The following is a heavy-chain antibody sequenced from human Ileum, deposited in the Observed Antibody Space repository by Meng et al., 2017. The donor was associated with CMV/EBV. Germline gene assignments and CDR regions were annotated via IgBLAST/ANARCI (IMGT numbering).Heavy chain of an antibody. CDR2: INPSGGST. CDR3: ARSQPRIAVAGIRRWFDP. D-gene: IGHD6-19*01. CDR1: FTSYY. J-gene: IGHJ5*02. V-gene: IGHV1-46*01. Sequence: FTSYYMHWVRQAPGQGLEWMGIINPSGGSTSYAQKFQGRVTMPRDTSTSTVYMELSSLRSEDTAVYYCARSQPRIAVAGIRRWFDPWGQGTLVTVSS.